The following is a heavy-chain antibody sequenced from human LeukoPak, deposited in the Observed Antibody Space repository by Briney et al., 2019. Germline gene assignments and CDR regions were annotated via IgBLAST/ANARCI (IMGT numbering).Heavy chain of an antibody. CDR2: INPSGGST. J-gene: IGHJ4*02. D-gene: IGHD2-15*01. V-gene: IGHV1-46*01. CDR1: GYTFTSYY. CDR3: ARDGPIYCSGGSCRLPNFDY. Sequence: ASVKVSCKASGYTFTSYYMHWGRQAPGQGLEWMGIINPSGGSTSYAQKFQGRVTMTRDMSTSTVYMELSSLRSEDTAVYYCARDGPIYCSGGSCRLPNFDYWGQGTLVTVSS.